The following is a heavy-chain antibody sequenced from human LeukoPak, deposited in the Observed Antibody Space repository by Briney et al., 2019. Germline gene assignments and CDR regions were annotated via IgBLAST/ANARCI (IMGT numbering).Heavy chain of an antibody. CDR3: ARGGGNYSSGWYLDY. J-gene: IGHJ4*02. Sequence: GGSLRLSCAASGFTFSSYAMSWVREAPGKGLEWVSAISGSGGSTYYADSVKGRFTISRDNSKNTLYLQMNSLRAEDTAVYYCARGGGNYSSGWYLDYWGQGTLVTVSS. V-gene: IGHV3-23*01. CDR2: ISGSGGST. CDR1: GFTFSSYA. D-gene: IGHD6-19*01.